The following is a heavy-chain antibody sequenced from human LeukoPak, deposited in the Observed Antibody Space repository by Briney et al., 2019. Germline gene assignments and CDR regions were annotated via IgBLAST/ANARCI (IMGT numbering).Heavy chain of an antibody. Sequence: SETLSLTCTVSGGSISSYYWSWIRQPPGKGLEWIGYIYYSGSTNYNPSLKSRVTISVDTSKNQFSLKLSSVTAADTAVYYCARGSQYYDFWSGYHTPFFDYWGQGTLVTVSS. D-gene: IGHD3-3*01. CDR1: GGSISSYY. J-gene: IGHJ4*02. CDR2: IYYSGST. V-gene: IGHV4-59*01. CDR3: ARGSQYYDFWSGYHTPFFDY.